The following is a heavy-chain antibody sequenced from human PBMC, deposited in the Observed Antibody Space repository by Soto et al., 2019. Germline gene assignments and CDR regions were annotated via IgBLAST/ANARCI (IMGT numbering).Heavy chain of an antibody. V-gene: IGHV4-59*12. D-gene: IGHD3-16*01. CDR1: GGSISSYY. CDR2: IYYSGST. J-gene: IGHJ4*02. Sequence: QVQLQESGPGLVKPSETLSLTCTVSGGSISSYYWSWIRQPPGKGLEWIGYIYYSGSTNYNPSLKSRVTRSVDTPMNHLSLKLSSVPAADTAVYYCAIVWGYAVDYWGQGTLGSVSS. CDR3: AIVWGYAVDY.